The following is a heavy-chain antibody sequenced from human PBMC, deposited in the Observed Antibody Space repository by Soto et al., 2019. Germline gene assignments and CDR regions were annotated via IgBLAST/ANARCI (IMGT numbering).Heavy chain of an antibody. D-gene: IGHD2-2*01. Sequence: GGSLRLSCAASGFTFSSYSMNWVRQAPGKGLEWVSSISSSNSYIYYADSVKGRFTISRDNAKNSLYLQMNSLRAEDTAVYYCARNQLLPLDAFDIWGQGTMVTVSS. J-gene: IGHJ3*02. CDR3: ARNQLLPLDAFDI. CDR1: GFTFSSYS. V-gene: IGHV3-21*01. CDR2: ISSSNSYI.